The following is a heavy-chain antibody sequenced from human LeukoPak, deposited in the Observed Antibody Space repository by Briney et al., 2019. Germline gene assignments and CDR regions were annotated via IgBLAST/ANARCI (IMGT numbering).Heavy chain of an antibody. Sequence: GESLKISCKASGYSFTSYWIGWVRQLPGKGLEWMGIIFPGDSDTKYSPSFQGQVTISADKSISTAYLQWSSLKASDTAMYYCARRLRDGVANDYWGQGTLVTVSS. CDR1: GYSFTSYW. J-gene: IGHJ4*02. D-gene: IGHD5-12*01. CDR2: IFPGDSDT. CDR3: ARRLRDGVANDY. V-gene: IGHV5-51*01.